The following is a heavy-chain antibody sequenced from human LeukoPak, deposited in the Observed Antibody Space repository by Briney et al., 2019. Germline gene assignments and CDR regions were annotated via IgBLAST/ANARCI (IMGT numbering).Heavy chain of an antibody. J-gene: IGHJ6*03. Sequence: SGPALVKPTQTLTLTCTFSGFSLSTSGMCVSWIRQPPGKALEWLARIDWDDDKYYSTSLKTRLTISKDTSKNQVVLTMTNMDPVDTATYYCAHINVAYGSGSYYFDYYYYMDVWGEGTTVTISS. D-gene: IGHD3-10*01. V-gene: IGHV2-70*11. CDR3: AHINVAYGSGSYYFDYYYYMDV. CDR2: IDWDDDK. CDR1: GFSLSTSGMC.